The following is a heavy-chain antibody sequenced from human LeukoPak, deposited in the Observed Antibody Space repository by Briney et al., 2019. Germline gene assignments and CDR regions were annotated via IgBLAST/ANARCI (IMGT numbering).Heavy chain of an antibody. CDR2: IKQDGSEK. CDR1: GFTFSNYW. J-gene: IGHJ6*03. V-gene: IGHV3-7*03. D-gene: IGHD1-7*01. CDR3: ARYPSNNWNYMYYYYYMDV. Sequence: PGGSLRLSCAASGFTFSNYWMSWVRQAPGKGLEWVANIKQDGSEKYYVDSVKGRFTISRDNAKNSLYLQMNSLRAEDTALYYCARYPSNNWNYMYYYYYMDVWGKGTTVTVSS.